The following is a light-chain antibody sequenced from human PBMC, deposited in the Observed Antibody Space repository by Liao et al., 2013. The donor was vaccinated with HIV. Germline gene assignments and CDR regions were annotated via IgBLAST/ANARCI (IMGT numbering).Light chain of an antibody. CDR2: KDS. J-gene: IGLJ1*01. CDR1: ALPKQY. V-gene: IGLV3-25*03. Sequence: SYELTQSPSVSVAPGQTARITCSGDALPKQYAYWYQQKPGQAPVLVIYKDSERPSGIPERFSGSSSGTTVTLTISGVQAEDEADYYCQSADSSGTYDVFGTGTKVTVL. CDR3: QSADSSGTYDV.